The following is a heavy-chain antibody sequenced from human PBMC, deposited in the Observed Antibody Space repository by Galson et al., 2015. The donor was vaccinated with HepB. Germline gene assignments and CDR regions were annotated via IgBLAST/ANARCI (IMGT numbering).Heavy chain of an antibody. J-gene: IGHJ4*02. CDR1: GFTFGDYA. Sequence: SLRLSCAASGFTFGDYAMSWVRQAPGKGLEWVGFIRSKAYGGTTEYAASVKGRFTISRDDSKSIAYLQMNSLKTEDTAVYYCTRDPGYDSSGYYSSFFDYWGQGTLVTVSS. CDR2: IRSKAYGGTT. CDR3: TRDPGYDSSGYYSSFFDY. V-gene: IGHV3-49*04. D-gene: IGHD3-22*01.